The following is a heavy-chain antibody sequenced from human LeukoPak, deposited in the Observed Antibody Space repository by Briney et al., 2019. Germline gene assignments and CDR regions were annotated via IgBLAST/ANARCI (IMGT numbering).Heavy chain of an antibody. CDR1: GGSISSYY. J-gene: IGHJ3*02. V-gene: IGHV4-59*01. D-gene: IGHD2-21*02. CDR2: IYYSGST. Sequence: SETLSLTCTVSGGSISSYYWSWIRLPPGKGLEWIGYIYYSGSTNYNPSLETRVTISVDTSKNQFSLNLSSVTAADTAVYYCARGFLCGGDCNAFDIWGQGTKVTVSS. CDR3: ARGFLCGGDCNAFDI.